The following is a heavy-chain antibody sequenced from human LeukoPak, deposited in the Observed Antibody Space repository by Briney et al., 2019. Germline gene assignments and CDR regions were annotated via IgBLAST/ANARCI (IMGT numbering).Heavy chain of an antibody. CDR3: ARLGLVGPYSSSGYYFDY. J-gene: IGHJ4*02. CDR2: IYYDGSA. Sequence: PSETLSLTCTVSGDSISSYYWSWIRQPPGKGLEWIGYIYYDGSANYNPSLKSRVTISVDTSKNQFSLKLSSVTAADTAVYYCARLGLVGPYSSSGYYFDYWGQGTLVTVSS. V-gene: IGHV4-59*01. CDR1: GDSISSYY. D-gene: IGHD6-6*01.